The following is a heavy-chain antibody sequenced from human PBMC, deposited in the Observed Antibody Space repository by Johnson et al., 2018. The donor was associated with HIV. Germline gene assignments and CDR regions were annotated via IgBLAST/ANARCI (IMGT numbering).Heavy chain of an antibody. Sequence: EVQLVESGGGLIQPGGSLRLSCAASGFTVTNNYMSWVRQAPGKGLEWVSVIYSGGNTYYAYSLKGRFTISRDKSKNTLYLQMNSLRAEDTAVYFCARDLYSGYGGRAFDIWGQGTMVTVSS. CDR3: ARDLYSGYGGRAFDI. J-gene: IGHJ3*02. D-gene: IGHD5-12*01. CDR2: IYSGGNT. V-gene: IGHV3-53*01. CDR1: GFTVTNNY.